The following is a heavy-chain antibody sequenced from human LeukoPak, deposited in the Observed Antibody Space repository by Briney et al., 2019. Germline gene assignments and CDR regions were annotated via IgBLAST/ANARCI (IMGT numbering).Heavy chain of an antibody. V-gene: IGHV3-23*01. Sequence: PGGSLRLSCAASGFTFSSYAMSWLRQVPAKGLEWVSAISTTTYYADFVEGRFTISRDNSENTLYLQMNSLRAEDTAVYYCAKPIGPRYGDDHNSCFDSWGQGTLVTVSS. CDR3: AKPIGPRYGDDHNSCFDS. CDR2: ISTTT. D-gene: IGHD4-17*01. CDR1: GFTFSSYA. J-gene: IGHJ5*01.